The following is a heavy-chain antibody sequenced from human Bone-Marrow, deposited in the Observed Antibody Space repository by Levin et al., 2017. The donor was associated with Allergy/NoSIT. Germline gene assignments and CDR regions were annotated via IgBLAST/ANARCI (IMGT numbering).Heavy chain of an antibody. V-gene: IGHV2-5*02. J-gene: IGHJ4*02. CDR2: IYWDDDL. Sequence: SGPTLVKPKQTLTLTCTFSGFSLSTSGVGVGWIRQPPGKALEWLALIYWDDDLRYSPSLQSRLTITKDTSKNQVDLTMTNMAPADTGTYFCAHSQSLRPGLPGYNYGPFDFWGQGTLVIVSS. CDR1: GFSLSTSGVG. CDR3: AHSQSLRPGLPGYNYGPFDF. D-gene: IGHD5-18*01.